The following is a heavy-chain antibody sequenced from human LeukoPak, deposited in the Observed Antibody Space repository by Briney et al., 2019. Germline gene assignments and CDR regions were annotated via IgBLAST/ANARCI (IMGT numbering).Heavy chain of an antibody. Sequence: RPGGSLRVPCAASRFTFSSYSLNWVRQAPGKGLEWVSTISSSSSYIYYADSVKGRFTISRDNAKNTLYPQMNSLRAEDTAVYYCANPPTVTKTRFDSWGQGTLVTVSS. D-gene: IGHD4-17*01. CDR2: ISSSSSYI. V-gene: IGHV3-21*04. CDR1: RFTFSSYS. J-gene: IGHJ5*01. CDR3: ANPPTVTKTRFDS.